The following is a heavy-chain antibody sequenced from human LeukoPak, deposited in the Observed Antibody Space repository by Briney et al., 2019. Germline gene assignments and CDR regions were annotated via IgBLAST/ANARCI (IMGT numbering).Heavy chain of an antibody. V-gene: IGHV1-2*02. CDR3: ARSGSLVVVAANLGSPLWLDY. J-gene: IGHJ4*02. CDR2: INPNSGGT. Sequence: ASVKVSCKASGYTFTGYYMHWVRQAPGQGLEWMGWINPNSGGTNYAQKFQGRVTMTRDTSISTAYMELSRLRSDDTAVYYCARSGSLVVVAANLGSPLWLDYWGQGTLVTVSS. D-gene: IGHD2-15*01. CDR1: GYTFTGYY.